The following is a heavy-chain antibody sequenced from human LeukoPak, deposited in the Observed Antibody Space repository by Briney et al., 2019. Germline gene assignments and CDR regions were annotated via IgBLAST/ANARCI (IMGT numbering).Heavy chain of an antibody. D-gene: IGHD3-10*01. J-gene: IGHJ3*01. V-gene: IGHV3-48*03. Sequence: GGSLRLSCAASGFTPRSYEMICVRQAPGKGLEWVSHISSSGTTISYADSVKGRFTISRDSAKKSLYLQMNSLRVEDTALYYCARVRSGIDLWGQGTTVTVSS. CDR2: ISSSGTTI. CDR3: ARVRSGIDL. CDR1: GFTPRSYE.